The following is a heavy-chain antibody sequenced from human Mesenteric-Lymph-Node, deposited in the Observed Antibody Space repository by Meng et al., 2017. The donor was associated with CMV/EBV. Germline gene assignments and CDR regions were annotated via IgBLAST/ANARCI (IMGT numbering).Heavy chain of an antibody. D-gene: IGHD3-3*01. Sequence: GGSLRLSCAASGFNFYTYHMNWVRQAPGKGLEWVSYISGSSGTTYYADSVKGRFTISRDNAKNALYLQMNSLRVEDTAVYYCARAMAGGQEQYDFWSGYYRRGGFDYWGQGTLVTVSS. CDR1: GFNFYTYH. V-gene: IGHV3-48*03. CDR2: ISGSSGTT. J-gene: IGHJ4*02. CDR3: ARAMAGGQEQYDFWSGYYRRGGFDY.